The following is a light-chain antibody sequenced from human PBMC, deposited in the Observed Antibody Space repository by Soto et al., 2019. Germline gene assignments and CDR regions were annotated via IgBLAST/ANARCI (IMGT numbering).Light chain of an antibody. J-gene: IGLJ1*01. CDR2: EVS. CDR1: SSDVGSYNY. CDR3: SSYTTSITLYV. Sequence: QSVLTQPASVSGSPGQSITISCTGTSSDVGSYNYVSWYQQHPGKAPKLMIYEVSNRPSGVSNRFSGSKSGNTASLTISGLQVEDEADYYCSSYTTSITLYVFGTGTKVTVL. V-gene: IGLV2-14*01.